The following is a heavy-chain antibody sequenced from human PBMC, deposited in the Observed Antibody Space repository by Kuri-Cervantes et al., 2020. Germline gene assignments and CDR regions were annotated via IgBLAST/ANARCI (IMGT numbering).Heavy chain of an antibody. CDR2: ISWNSGSI. J-gene: IGHJ3*01. CDR3: ARKVRVMF. V-gene: IGHV3-9*01. CDR1: GFTFDDYA. Sequence: SLKISCAASGFTFDDYAMHWVRQAPGKGLEWVSGISWNSGSIGYADSVKGRFTISRDNAKNSLYLQMNSLRVEDTAVYHCARKVRVMFWGQGTMVTVSS.